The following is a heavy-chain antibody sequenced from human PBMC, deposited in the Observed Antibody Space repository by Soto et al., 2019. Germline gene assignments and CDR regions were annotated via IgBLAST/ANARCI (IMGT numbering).Heavy chain of an antibody. Sequence: GGSLRLSCSASGFTVSSNYMSCVRQAPGKGLEWVSVIYSGGSTYYADSVKGRFTISRHNSKNTLYLQMNSLRAEDTAVYYCARAPPGGYCSGGSCHLDYWGQGTLVTVSS. D-gene: IGHD2-15*01. CDR1: GFTVSSNY. V-gene: IGHV3-53*04. CDR3: ARAPPGGYCSGGSCHLDY. CDR2: IYSGGST. J-gene: IGHJ4*02.